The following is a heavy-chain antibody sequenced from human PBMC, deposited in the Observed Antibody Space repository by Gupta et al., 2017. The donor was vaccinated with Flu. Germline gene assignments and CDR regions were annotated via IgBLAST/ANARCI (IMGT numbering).Heavy chain of an antibody. Sequence: EVQLLESGGGLVQPGGSLRLSCAASGFTFSSYAMSWVRQAPGKGLEWVSAISGSGGSTYYADSVKGRFTISRDNSKNTLYLQMNSLRAEDTAVYYCAKVTTYYYGSGSYSDPGGQGTLVTVSS. D-gene: IGHD3-10*01. V-gene: IGHV3-23*01. CDR1: GFTFSSYA. J-gene: IGHJ5*02. CDR3: AKVTTYYYGSGSYSDP. CDR2: ISGSGGST.